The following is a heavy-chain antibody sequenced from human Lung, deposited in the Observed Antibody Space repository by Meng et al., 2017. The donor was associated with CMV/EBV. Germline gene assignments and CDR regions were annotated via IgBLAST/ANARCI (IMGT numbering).Heavy chain of an antibody. J-gene: IGHJ5*02. CDR3: ALTMDNWFDP. CDR1: GGPTGRGTYH. D-gene: IGHD3-10*01. V-gene: IGHV4-39*07. CDR2: IYYSGTT. Sequence: CSVLGGPTGRGTYHWAWIRQPPGKGLGWIGSIYYSGTTYYNPSLKSRVTISGDTSKNQFYLSLHSLTAADTAVYYCALTMDNWFDPWGQGPPVTVSS.